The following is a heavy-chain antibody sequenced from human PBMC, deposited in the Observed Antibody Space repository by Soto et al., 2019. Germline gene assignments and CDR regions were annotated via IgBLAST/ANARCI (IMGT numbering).Heavy chain of an antibody. V-gene: IGHV3-48*02. J-gene: IGHJ6*02. CDR2: ITSSSSSI. Sequence: EVQLVESGGGLVQPGGSLRLSCAASGFSFSSYSMNWVRQAPGEGLEWVSYITSSSSSIYYADSVKGRFTISRDNAKNSLYLKMNRLRDEDTAVYYCARGFQHFVKYYYHDMDVWGQGTTVTVSS. CDR3: ARGFQHFVKYYYHDMDV. D-gene: IGHD6-13*01. CDR1: GFSFSSYS.